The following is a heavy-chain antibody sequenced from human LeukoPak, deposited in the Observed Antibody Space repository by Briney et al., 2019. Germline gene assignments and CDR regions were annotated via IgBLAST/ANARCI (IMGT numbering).Heavy chain of an antibody. CDR1: GGSISSSSYY. J-gene: IGHJ4*02. D-gene: IGHD3-10*01. CDR3: ARHPAEYYYGSGSSAFDY. V-gene: IGHV4-39*01. Sequence: SETLSLTCTVSGGSISSSSYYWGWIRQPPGKGLEWIGSIYYSGSTYYNPSLKSRVTISVDTSKNQFSLKLSSVTAADTAVYYCARHPAEYYYGSGSSAFDYWGQGTLVTVSS. CDR2: IYYSGST.